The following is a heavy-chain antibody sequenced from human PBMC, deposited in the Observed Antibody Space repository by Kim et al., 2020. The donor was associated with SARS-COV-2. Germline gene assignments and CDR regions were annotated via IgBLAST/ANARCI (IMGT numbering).Heavy chain of an antibody. CDR1: GFTFSSYA. V-gene: IGHV3-30-3*01. CDR3: ARDWDYYMDV. CDR2: ISYDGSNK. Sequence: GGSLRLSCAASGFTFSSYAMHWVRQAPGKGLEWVAVISYDGSNKYYADSVKGRFTISRDNSKNTLYLQMNSLRAEDTAVYYCARDWDYYMDVWGKGTTVTVSS. J-gene: IGHJ6*03. D-gene: IGHD3-16*01.